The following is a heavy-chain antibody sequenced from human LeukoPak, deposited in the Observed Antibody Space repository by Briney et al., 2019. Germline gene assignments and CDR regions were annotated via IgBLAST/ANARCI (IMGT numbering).Heavy chain of an antibody. J-gene: IGHJ4*02. Sequence: GESLRLSCAASGFTFSNYWMNWVRQAPGKGLEWVSTISGSGGSTYYADSVKGRFTISRDNAKNSLYLQMNSLRAEDTAVYYCARDGSGQDGGNRHWGQGTLVTVSS. CDR2: ISGSGGST. V-gene: IGHV3-21*01. D-gene: IGHD4-23*01. CDR3: ARDGSGQDGGNRH. CDR1: GFTFSNYW.